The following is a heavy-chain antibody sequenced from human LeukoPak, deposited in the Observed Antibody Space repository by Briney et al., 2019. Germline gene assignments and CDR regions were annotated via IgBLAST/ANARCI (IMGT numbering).Heavy chain of an antibody. CDR2: ISGSGGST. CDR3: ARPITMVRGVIKGYGY. J-gene: IGHJ4*02. CDR1: GFTFSSYA. Sequence: GGSLRLSCAASGFTFSSYAMSWVRQAPGKGLEWVSAISGSGGSTYYADSVKGRFTISRDNSKNTLYLQMNSLRAEDTAVYYCARPITMVRGVIKGYGYWGQGTLVTVSS. D-gene: IGHD3-10*01. V-gene: IGHV3-23*01.